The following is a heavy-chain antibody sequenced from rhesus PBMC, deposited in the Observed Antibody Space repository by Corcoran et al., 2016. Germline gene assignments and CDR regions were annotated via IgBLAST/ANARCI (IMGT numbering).Heavy chain of an antibody. CDR2: TSGGGSN. V-gene: IGHV4S14*01. CDR1: GYSISSGYY. J-gene: IGHJ4*01. Sequence: QVQLQESGPGLVKPSETLSLTCAVSGYSISSGYYWGWIRPAPGKGLEWIGHTSGGGSNNLNPPLKSRVTISTDTSKNQFSLKLSSVTAADTAVYYCARVWYRLFTADYWGQGVLVTVSS. D-gene: IGHD2-27*01. CDR3: ARVWYRLFTADY.